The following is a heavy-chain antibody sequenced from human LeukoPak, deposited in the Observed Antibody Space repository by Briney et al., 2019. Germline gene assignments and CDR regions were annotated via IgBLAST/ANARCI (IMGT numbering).Heavy chain of an antibody. D-gene: IGHD3-22*01. Sequence: SETLSLTCAVYGGSFSGYCWSWIRQPPGKGLEWIGSIYYSGNTAYNPSLKSRVTISADTSKNQFSLKLNSVTAADTAVYYCATSYDRSGYPPFQHWGQGTLVTVSS. CDR1: GGSFSGYC. CDR2: IYYSGNT. CDR3: ATSYDRSGYPPFQH. V-gene: IGHV4-34*01. J-gene: IGHJ1*01.